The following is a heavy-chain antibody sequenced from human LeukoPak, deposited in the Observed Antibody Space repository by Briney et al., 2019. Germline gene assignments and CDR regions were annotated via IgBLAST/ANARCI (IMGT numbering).Heavy chain of an antibody. CDR3: ARQGSRSWYYFAY. CDR2: IYYSGST. V-gene: IGHV4-39*01. Sequence: SETLSLTCTVSAGSISSSSYYWGWIRQPPGKGLEWIASIYYSGSTYYNPSLKSRVTISVDTSKNPCSLKLSSVTAADKAVYYCARQGSRSWYYFAYCGQGTLVTVSS. J-gene: IGHJ4*02. D-gene: IGHD6-13*01. CDR1: AGSISSSSYY.